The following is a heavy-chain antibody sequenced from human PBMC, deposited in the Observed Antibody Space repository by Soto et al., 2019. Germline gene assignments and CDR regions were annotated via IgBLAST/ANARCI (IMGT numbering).Heavy chain of an antibody. D-gene: IGHD2-21*01. CDR1: GGSISGSSYY. J-gene: IGHJ1*01. CDR3: ASNSYRT. Sequence: SETLSLTCSVSGGSISGSSYYWGWIRQPPGKGLEWIGSIYYSGSTYYSPSLKSRVTVSVDTAKNQFSLNLSSVTAADTAVYYCASNSYRTWGQGILVTVS. V-gene: IGHV4-39*01. CDR2: IYYSGST.